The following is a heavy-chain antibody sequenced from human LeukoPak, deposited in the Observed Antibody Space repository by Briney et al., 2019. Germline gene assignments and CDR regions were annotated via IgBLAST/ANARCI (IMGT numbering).Heavy chain of an antibody. Sequence: GGSLRLSCTASGFTFSSYSLNWVRQAPGKGLEWVSAISGSGGSTYYADSVKGRFTISRDNSKNTLYLQMNSLRAEDTAVYYCAKLAAAAKDYWGQGTLVTVSS. CDR2: ISGSGGST. V-gene: IGHV3-23*01. D-gene: IGHD6-13*01. CDR1: GFTFSSYS. CDR3: AKLAAAAKDY. J-gene: IGHJ4*02.